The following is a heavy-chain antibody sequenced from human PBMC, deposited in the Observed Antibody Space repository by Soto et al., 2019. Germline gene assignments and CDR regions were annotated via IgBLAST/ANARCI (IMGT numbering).Heavy chain of an antibody. CDR3: AKASGYSSGWYYFDY. CDR2: ISGSGGST. D-gene: IGHD6-19*01. J-gene: IGHJ4*02. Sequence: PGGSLRLSCAASGFTFSSYAMSWVRQAPGKGLEWVSAISGSGGSTYYADSVKGRFTISRDNSKNTLYLQMNSLRAEDTAVYYSAKASGYSSGWYYFDYWGQGTLVTVSS. CDR1: GFTFSSYA. V-gene: IGHV3-23*01.